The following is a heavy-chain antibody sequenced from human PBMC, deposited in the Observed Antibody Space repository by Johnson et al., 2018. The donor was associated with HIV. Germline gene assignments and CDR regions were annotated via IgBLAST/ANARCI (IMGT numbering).Heavy chain of an antibody. CDR1: GFTVSSNY. V-gene: IGHV3-53*01. CDR3: TTEAYSSSSAAFDI. Sequence: EVQLVESGGGLVQPGGSLRLSCGASGFTVSSNYMSWVRQAPGKGLEWVSVIYSGGSTYYADSVKGRFTIPRDNSKNTLYLQMNSLKTEDTAVYYCTTEAYSSSSAAFDIWGQGTMVTVSS. D-gene: IGHD6-6*01. CDR2: IYSGGST. J-gene: IGHJ3*02.